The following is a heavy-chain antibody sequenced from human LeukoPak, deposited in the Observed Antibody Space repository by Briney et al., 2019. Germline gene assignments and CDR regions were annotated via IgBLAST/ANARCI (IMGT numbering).Heavy chain of an antibody. J-gene: IGHJ3*02. CDR1: GFIFDDHG. CDR3: AKASITMIEGAFDI. D-gene: IGHD3-22*01. V-gene: IGHV3-9*01. CDR2: ISWSSGII. Sequence: GGSLRLSCAASGFIFDDHGMHWVRQAPGKGLEWVSGISWSSGIIGYADSVKGRFTISRDNAKNSLYLQMNSLRAEDTALYYCAKASITMIEGAFDIWGQGTMVTVSS.